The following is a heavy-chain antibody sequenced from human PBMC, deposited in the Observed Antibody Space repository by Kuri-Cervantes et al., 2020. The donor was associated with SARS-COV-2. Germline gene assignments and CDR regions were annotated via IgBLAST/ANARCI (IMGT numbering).Heavy chain of an antibody. CDR3: ARDVKRITIFGVVIAYGMDV. J-gene: IGHJ6*02. V-gene: IGHV3-33*01. Sequence: GESLKISCAASGFTFSSYGMHWVRQAPGKGLEWVAVIWYDGSNKYYADPVKGRFTISRDNSKNTLYLQMNSLRAEDTAVYYCARDVKRITIFGVVIAYGMDVWGQGTTVTVSS. D-gene: IGHD3-3*01. CDR1: GFTFSSYG. CDR2: IWYDGSNK.